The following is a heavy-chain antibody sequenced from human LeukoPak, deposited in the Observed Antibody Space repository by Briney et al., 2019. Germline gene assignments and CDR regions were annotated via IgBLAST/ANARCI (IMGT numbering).Heavy chain of an antibody. CDR2: IYSGGST. J-gene: IGHJ1*01. CDR3: AKDYYDSSGYYAAEYFQH. V-gene: IGHV3-66*01. D-gene: IGHD3-22*01. Sequence: GGSLRLSCAASGFTVSSNYMSWVRQAPGKGLEWVSVIYSGGSTYYADSVKGRFTISRDNSKNTLYLQMNSLRAEDTAVYYCAKDYYDSSGYYAAEYFQHWGQGTLVTVSS. CDR1: GFTVSSNY.